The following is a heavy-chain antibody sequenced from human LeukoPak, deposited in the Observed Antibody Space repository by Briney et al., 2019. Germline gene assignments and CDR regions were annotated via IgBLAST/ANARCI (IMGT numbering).Heavy chain of an antibody. CDR1: GYSFTSHW. D-gene: IGHD6-13*01. J-gene: IGHJ4*02. V-gene: IGHV5-51*01. Sequence: GESLKISCKGSGYSFTSHWIGWVRQMPGKGLEWMGIIYPGTSDTKFSPSFQGQVTISADKSISTAYLQWSSLKASDTAMYYCARHLFSSTWLSIDYWGQGTLVTVSS. CDR3: ARHLFSSTWLSIDY. CDR2: IYPGTSDT.